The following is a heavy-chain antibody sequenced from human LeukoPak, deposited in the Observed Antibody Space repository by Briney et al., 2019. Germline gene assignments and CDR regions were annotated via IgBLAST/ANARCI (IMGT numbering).Heavy chain of an antibody. J-gene: IGHJ6*02. CDR2: INHSGST. CDR1: GGSFSGYY. CDR3: ARGKTTVTTIPDYYYGMDV. D-gene: IGHD4-17*01. V-gene: IGHV4-34*01. Sequence: KPSETLSLTCAVYGGSFSGYYWSWIRQPPGKGLEWIGEINHSGSTNYNPSLKSRVTISVDTSKNQFSLKLSSVTAADTAVYYCARGKTTVTTIPDYYYGMDVWGQGTTVTVSS.